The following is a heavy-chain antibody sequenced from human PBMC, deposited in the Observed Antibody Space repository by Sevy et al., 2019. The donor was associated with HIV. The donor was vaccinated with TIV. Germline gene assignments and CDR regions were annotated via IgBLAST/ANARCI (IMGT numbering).Heavy chain of an antibody. Sequence: GGYLRLSCAASGFMFSSYAMSWVRQAPGKGLEWVSSVSGSGASTYYADSVKGRFTISRDNSENTLYLQMSSLRVEDTAVYYCAKNPAMGSYYYMDVWGKGTTVTVSS. CDR2: VSGSGAST. J-gene: IGHJ6*03. V-gene: IGHV3-23*01. CDR1: GFMFSSYA. D-gene: IGHD1-26*01. CDR3: AKNPAMGSYYYMDV.